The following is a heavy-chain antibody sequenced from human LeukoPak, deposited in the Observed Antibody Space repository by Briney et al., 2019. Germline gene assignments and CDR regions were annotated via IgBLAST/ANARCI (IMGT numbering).Heavy chain of an antibody. CDR2: INPNSGGT. V-gene: IGHV1-2*04. CDR1: GYTFTGYY. J-gene: IGHJ4*02. CDR3: ARVAYDSSGYYHYYFDY. Sequence: GASVNVSCKASGYTFTGYYMHWVRQAPGQGLEWMGWINPNSGGTNYAQKFQGWVTMTRDTSISTAYMELSRLRSDDTAVYYCARVAYDSSGYYHYYFDYWGQGTLVTVSS. D-gene: IGHD3-22*01.